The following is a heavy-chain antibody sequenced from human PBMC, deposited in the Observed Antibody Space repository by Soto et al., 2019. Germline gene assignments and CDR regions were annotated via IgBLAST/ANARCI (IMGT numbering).Heavy chain of an antibody. CDR1: GYSITSYG. CDR3: ARFDYSKYLFDY. J-gene: IGHJ4*02. Sequence: QFQLVQSGAEVKKPGASVKVSCKASGYSITSYGIGWMRQAPGQGLQWMGWISTSKGDPNYAQKFQGRVSMTTDTSTSTAYLELRSLRSDDTALYYYARFDYSKYLFDYWGQGTLVTVSS. D-gene: IGHD4-4*01. CDR2: ISTSKGDP. V-gene: IGHV1-18*01.